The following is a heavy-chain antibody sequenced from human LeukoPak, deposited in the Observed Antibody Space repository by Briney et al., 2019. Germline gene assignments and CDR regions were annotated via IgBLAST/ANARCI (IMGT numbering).Heavy chain of an antibody. CDR2: IYYSGTT. Sequence: PLETPSLTCTVSGGSISSFYWNWIRQPPGKGLEWIGYIYYSGTTNYNPSLKSRVTISVDTSKNQFSLNLTSVTAADTAVYYCARGGYYDILTGSLRGFWYFDYWGQGTLVTVSS. CDR3: ARGGYYDILTGSLRGFWYFDY. CDR1: GGSISSFY. V-gene: IGHV4-59*01. J-gene: IGHJ4*02. D-gene: IGHD3-9*01.